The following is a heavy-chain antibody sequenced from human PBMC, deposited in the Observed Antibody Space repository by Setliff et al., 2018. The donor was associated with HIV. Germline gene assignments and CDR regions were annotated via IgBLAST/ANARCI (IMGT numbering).Heavy chain of an antibody. J-gene: IGHJ4*02. Sequence: GGSLRLSCAASGFAFSSYAMSWVRQAPGKGLEWVSAISGSGGSTYYADSVKGRFTISRDNSKKTLYLQMNSLRAEDTAVYYCAKDRVGNCSSTTCFDFWGQGTLVTVSS. V-gene: IGHV3-23*01. CDR2: ISGSGGST. CDR1: GFAFSSYA. D-gene: IGHD2-2*01. CDR3: AKDRVGNCSSTTCFDF.